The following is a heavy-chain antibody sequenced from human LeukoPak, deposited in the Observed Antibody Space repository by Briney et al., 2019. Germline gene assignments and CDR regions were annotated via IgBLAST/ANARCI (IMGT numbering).Heavy chain of an antibody. V-gene: IGHV3-23*01. CDR3: AKDLYSSSSNKFDY. J-gene: IGHJ4*02. CDR1: GFTFSSYA. CDR2: ISGSGGST. D-gene: IGHD6-6*01. Sequence: PGGSLRLSCAASGFTFSSYAMSWVRQAPGKGLEWVSAISGSGGSTYYADSVKGRLTISRDNSKNTLYLQMNSLRAEDTAVYYCAKDLYSSSSNKFDYWGQGTLVTVSS.